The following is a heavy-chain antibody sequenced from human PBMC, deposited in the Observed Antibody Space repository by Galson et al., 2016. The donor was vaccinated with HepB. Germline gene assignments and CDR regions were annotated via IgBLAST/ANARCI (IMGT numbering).Heavy chain of an antibody. CDR1: GFTFSSYA. CDR3: AKNDILAGYSAFDY. Sequence: SLRLPCAASGFTFSSYAMHWVRQAPGKGLEWVAVISYDGSHKYYAASVEGRFTISRDNSKNTLSLQMNSLRAEDTAVYYCAKNDILAGYSAFDYWGQGTLVTVSS. J-gene: IGHJ4*02. D-gene: IGHD3-9*01. CDR2: ISYDGSHK. V-gene: IGHV3-30*18.